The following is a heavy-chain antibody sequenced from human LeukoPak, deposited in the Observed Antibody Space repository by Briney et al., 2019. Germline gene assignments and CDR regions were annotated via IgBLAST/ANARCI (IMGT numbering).Heavy chain of an antibody. CDR1: GFTFSSYS. CDR3: AKSGYNRFDY. J-gene: IGHJ4*02. V-gene: IGHV3-21*04. CDR2: ISSSSYI. D-gene: IGHD5-24*01. Sequence: PGGSLRLSCAASGFTFSSYSMSWVRQAPGKGLEWVSSISSSSYIYYADSVKGRFTISRDNSKNTLYLQMNSLRAEDTAVYYCAKSGYNRFDYWGQGTLVTVSS.